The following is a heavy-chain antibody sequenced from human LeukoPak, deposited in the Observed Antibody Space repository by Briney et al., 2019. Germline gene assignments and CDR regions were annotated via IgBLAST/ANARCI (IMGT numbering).Heavy chain of an antibody. Sequence: SETLSLTCTVSGGSISNYYWSWIRQPPGKGLEWIGYTSYSGNTNYNPSLKSRVTMSVDTSRKQFSLRLTSVTAADTAVYYCTRAPRKAWFDPWGQGTLVTVSS. CDR1: GGSISNYY. CDR3: TRAPRKAWFDP. CDR2: TSYSGNT. V-gene: IGHV4-59*01. D-gene: IGHD1-14*01. J-gene: IGHJ5*02.